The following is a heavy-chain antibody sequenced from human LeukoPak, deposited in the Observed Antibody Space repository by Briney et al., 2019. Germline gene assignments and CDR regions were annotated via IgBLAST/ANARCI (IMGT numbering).Heavy chain of an antibody. Sequence: GRSLRLSCAASGFTFDDYAMHWVRQAPGKGLEWVSGISWNSGSIGYADSVKGRFTISRDNAKNSLYLQMNSLRAEDTALYYCAKDMSRSQTTVMDVWGKGTTVNVSS. V-gene: IGHV3-9*01. CDR1: GFTFDDYA. CDR2: ISWNSGSI. D-gene: IGHD4-11*01. CDR3: AKDMSRSQTTVMDV. J-gene: IGHJ6*03.